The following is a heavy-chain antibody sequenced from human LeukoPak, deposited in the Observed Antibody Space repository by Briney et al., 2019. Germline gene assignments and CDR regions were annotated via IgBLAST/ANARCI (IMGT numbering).Heavy chain of an antibody. CDR2: IKSHIDGVTT. D-gene: IGHD1-7*01. V-gene: IGHV3-15*01. CDR1: GLIFTNAW. Sequence: GGSLRLSCAASGLIFTNAWMTWVRQAPGKGLEWIGRIKSHIDGVTTDYAAPVKGRFTISRDDSKNTVFLQVDSLKTEDTAVYYCVTGNYGGRAAFDFWGQGTLATVSS. J-gene: IGHJ4*02. CDR3: VTGNYGGRAAFDF.